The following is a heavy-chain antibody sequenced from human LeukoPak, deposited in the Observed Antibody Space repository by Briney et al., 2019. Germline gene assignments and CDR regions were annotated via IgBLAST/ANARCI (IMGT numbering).Heavy chain of an antibody. V-gene: IGHV4-59*01. Sequence: SETLSLTCAVYGGSFSGYYWSWIRQPPGKGLEWIGYIYYSGSTNYNPSLKSRVTISVDTSKNQFSLKLSSVTAADTAVYYCATRGRYSSSSFYYGMDVWGQGTTVTVSS. CDR1: GGSFSGYY. CDR3: ATRGRYSSSSFYYGMDV. D-gene: IGHD6-6*01. CDR2: IYYSGST. J-gene: IGHJ6*02.